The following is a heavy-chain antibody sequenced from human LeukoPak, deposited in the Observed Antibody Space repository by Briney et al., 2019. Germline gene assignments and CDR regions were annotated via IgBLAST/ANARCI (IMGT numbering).Heavy chain of an antibody. J-gene: IGHJ4*02. V-gene: IGHV5-51*01. Sequence: GESLKISCKGSGYSFTSYWIGWVRQMPGKGLEWMGIIYPGDSDTRYSPSFQGQVTISADKSISTAYLQWSSLKASDTAMYYCARLSRREGEVVVPAATHFDYWGQGTLVTVSS. CDR3: ARLSRREGEVVVPAATHFDY. D-gene: IGHD2-2*01. CDR2: IYPGDSDT. CDR1: GYSFTSYW.